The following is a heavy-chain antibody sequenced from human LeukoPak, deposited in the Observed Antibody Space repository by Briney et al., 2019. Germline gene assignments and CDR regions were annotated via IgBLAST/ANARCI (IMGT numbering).Heavy chain of an antibody. CDR3: ARLWTNQMYHFDY. D-gene: IGHD3/OR15-3a*01. CDR2: INHSGST. Sequence: SETLSLTCAVYGGSFSGYYWSWIRQPPGKGLEWIGEINHSGSTNYNPSLKSRVTISLDTSKNRFSLKLSSVTAADTAVYYCARLWTNQMYHFDYWGQGTLVTVSS. CDR1: GGSFSGYY. J-gene: IGHJ4*02. V-gene: IGHV4-34*01.